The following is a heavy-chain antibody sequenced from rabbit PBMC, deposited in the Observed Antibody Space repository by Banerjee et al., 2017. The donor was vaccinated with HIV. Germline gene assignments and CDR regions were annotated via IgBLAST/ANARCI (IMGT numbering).Heavy chain of an antibody. V-gene: IGHV1S40*01. Sequence: QSLEESGGDLVKPGASLTLTCTASGFSFSSSYYMCWVRQAPGKGLEWIACIYAGSSGSTYYASWAKGRFTVSKTSSTTVTLQMTSLTAADTATYFCATSDGTYGVAGAGYATNFTLWGPGTL. CDR3: ATSDGTYGVAGAGYATNFTL. CDR2: IYAGSSGST. J-gene: IGHJ4*01. CDR1: GFSFSSSYY. D-gene: IGHD6-1*01.